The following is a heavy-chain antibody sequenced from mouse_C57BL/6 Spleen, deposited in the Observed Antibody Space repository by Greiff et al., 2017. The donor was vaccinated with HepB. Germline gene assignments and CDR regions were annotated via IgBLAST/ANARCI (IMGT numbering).Heavy chain of an antibody. CDR2: INSDGGST. CDR3: ARQGVYYDYDDWYFDV. CDR1: EYEFPSHD. J-gene: IGHJ1*03. V-gene: IGHV5-2*01. Sequence: EVQLVESGGGLVQPGESLKLSCESNEYEFPSHDMSWVRKTPEKRLELVAAINSDGGSTYYPDTMERRFIISRDNTKKTLYLQMSSLRSEDTALYYCARQGVYYDYDDWYFDVWGTGTTVTVSS. D-gene: IGHD2-4*01.